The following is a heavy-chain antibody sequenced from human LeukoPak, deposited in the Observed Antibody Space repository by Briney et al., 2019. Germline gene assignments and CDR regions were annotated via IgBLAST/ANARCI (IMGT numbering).Heavy chain of an antibody. D-gene: IGHD4-17*01. J-gene: IGHJ3*02. V-gene: IGHV4-34*01. Sequence: SETLSLTCAVYGESFSGYYWTWIRQPPGKGLEWIGQINHSGSINYNPSLKSRVAISVATSKNQFSLKLSSVTAADTAVYYCADYGDYSDAFDIWGQGTMVTVSS. CDR2: INHSGSI. CDR1: GESFSGYY. CDR3: ADYGDYSDAFDI.